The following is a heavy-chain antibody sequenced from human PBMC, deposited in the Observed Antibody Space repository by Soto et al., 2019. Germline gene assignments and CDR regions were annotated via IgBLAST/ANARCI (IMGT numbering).Heavy chain of an antibody. J-gene: IGHJ2*01. CDR1: SDSISSGDH. CDR3: ARDEGAQSVPFRNFGL. Sequence: PSCPLALTRAFCSDSISSGDHGGWIRQPPGKGLEWLGSVHHSWSTYYNPSLKSRLTISVDTSKNQFSLNLDSVTAADTAVYYCARDEGAQSVPFRNFGLWGRGTLVTVS. CDR2: VHHSWST. V-gene: IGHV4-38-2*02.